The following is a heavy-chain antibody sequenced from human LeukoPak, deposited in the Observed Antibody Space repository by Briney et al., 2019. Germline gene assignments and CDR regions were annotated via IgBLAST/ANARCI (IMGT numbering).Heavy chain of an antibody. CDR2: INPSSGGT. D-gene: IGHD6-19*01. CDR3: ARGVPPSYSSAWYVNY. CDR1: GYTFIGQY. V-gene: IGHV1-2*02. Sequence: ASVKVSCKPSGYTFIGQYMHWVRQAPGQGLEWMGWINPSSGGTNYAQKFQGRVTMTRDTFITTAYMELSRLTSDDTAVYYCARGVPPSYSSAWYVNYWGQGALVTVSS. J-gene: IGHJ4*02.